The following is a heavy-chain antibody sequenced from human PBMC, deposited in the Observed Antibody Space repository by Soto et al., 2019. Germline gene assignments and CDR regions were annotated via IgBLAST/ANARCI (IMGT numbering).Heavy chain of an antibody. Sequence: QVHLVESGGGLVQPGRSVRLSCAASGFTFRSHAMHWVRQAPGKGLEWVAIISYDGSTIYYGASVKGRFTISRDNSHNTLYLQMNNVRPEDTAFYFCARHLASTVTTSGWFDPWGQGTLVTVSS. D-gene: IGHD4-4*01. V-gene: IGHV3-30-3*01. CDR2: ISYDGSTI. CDR3: ARHLASTVTTSGWFDP. CDR1: GFTFRSHA. J-gene: IGHJ5*02.